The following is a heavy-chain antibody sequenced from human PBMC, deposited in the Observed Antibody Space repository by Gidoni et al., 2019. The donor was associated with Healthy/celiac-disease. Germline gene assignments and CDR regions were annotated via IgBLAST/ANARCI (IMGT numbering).Heavy chain of an antibody. Sequence: EVQLLESGGGLVQPGGSLRLSCAASGFTFSSSAISWVRQAPGKGLEWVSAISGSGGSTYYADSVKGRFTISRDNSKNTLYLHMNSLRAEDTAVYYCASHLGYGGVSYFDYWGQGTLVTVSS. V-gene: IGHV3-23*01. CDR3: ASHLGYGGVSYFDY. D-gene: IGHD3-16*01. J-gene: IGHJ4*02. CDR1: GFTFSSSA. CDR2: ISGSGGST.